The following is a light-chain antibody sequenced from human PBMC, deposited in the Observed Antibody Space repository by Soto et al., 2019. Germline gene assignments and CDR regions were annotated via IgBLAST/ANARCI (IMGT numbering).Light chain of an antibody. Sequence: DVVMTQSPLSLHVNLGHPASISCRANQSLVHSDGIAYFSWFQQRPGRSPRRLIYKVSNRDSGVPARFSGSGSGTDFALKSSRVEAEDVGVYYCMQGTHWPITFGQGTRLEIK. CDR2: KVS. CDR3: MQGTHWPIT. J-gene: IGKJ5*01. CDR1: QSLVHSDGIAY. V-gene: IGKV2-30*02.